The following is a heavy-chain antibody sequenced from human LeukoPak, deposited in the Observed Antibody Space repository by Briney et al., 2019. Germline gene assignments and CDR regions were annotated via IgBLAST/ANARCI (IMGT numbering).Heavy chain of an antibody. J-gene: IGHJ4*02. CDR2: IGYSGTT. CDR1: GGSVRSDSNY. V-gene: IGHV4-61*01. Sequence: PSETLSLTCTVSGGSVRSDSNYWSWIRQTPGKGLEWIGYIGYSGTTDYNPSLKSRVSMSLGTSKNQFSLKLSSVTAADTAVYYCARVRGGNGYGYFDYWGQGTLVTVSS. CDR3: ARVRGGNGYGYFDY. D-gene: IGHD4-23*01.